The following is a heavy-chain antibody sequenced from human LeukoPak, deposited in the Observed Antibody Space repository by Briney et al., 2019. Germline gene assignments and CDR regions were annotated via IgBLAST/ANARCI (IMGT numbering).Heavy chain of an antibody. D-gene: IGHD3-9*01. J-gene: IGHJ3*02. CDR2: IIPIFGTT. Sequence: SVKVSCKASGGTFSSYAISWVRQAPGQGLEWMGGIIPIFGTTNYAQKFQGRVTIAADESTSTAYMELSSLRSEDTAVYYCARVLRYFRDAFDIWGQGTMVTVSS. CDR1: GGTFSSYA. V-gene: IGHV1-69*01. CDR3: ARVLRYFRDAFDI.